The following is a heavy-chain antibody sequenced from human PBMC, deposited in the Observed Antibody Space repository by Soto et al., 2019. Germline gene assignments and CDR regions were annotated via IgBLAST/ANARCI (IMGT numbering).Heavy chain of an antibody. CDR1: GFTFSNFA. Sequence: EVQLLESGGGLVQPGGSLRLSCAASGFTFSNFAMTWVRQAPGMGLELVSVIRDSGGATFYAHSVKGRFTISRDNSKNTVFLQMNSLRAEDTAVYYGAKQRGSGQPYYYNMDVWGLGTTVTVSS. CDR3: AKQRGSGQPYYYNMDV. CDR2: IRDSGGAT. V-gene: IGHV3-23*01. D-gene: IGHD3-10*01. J-gene: IGHJ6*02.